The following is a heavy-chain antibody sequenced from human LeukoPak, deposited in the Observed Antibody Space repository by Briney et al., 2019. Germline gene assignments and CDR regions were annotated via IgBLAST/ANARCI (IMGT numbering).Heavy chain of an antibody. CDR2: IRGSGGST. V-gene: IGHV3-23*01. D-gene: IGHD3-22*01. CDR3: AKDSDSSGSIGPSYFDY. J-gene: IGHJ4*02. Sequence: GGSLRLSCAPSGFTFSSYGMSWVRQAPGKGLEWVSVIRGSGGSTYYADSVKGRFTISRDNSKNTVYLQVNSLRAEDTAVYYCAKDSDSSGSIGPSYFDYWGQGVLVTASS. CDR1: GFTFSSYG.